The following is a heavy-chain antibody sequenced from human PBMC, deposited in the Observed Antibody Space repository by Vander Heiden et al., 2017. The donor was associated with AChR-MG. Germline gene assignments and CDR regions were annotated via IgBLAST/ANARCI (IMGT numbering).Heavy chain of an antibody. CDR3: AREGGYRGACEI. D-gene: IGHD3-10*01. CDR2: VIPILDTP. Sequence: QPQLVQSGPEVMKPGSSVKVSCKASGGSFSSFAISWVRQAPGQGLEWMGGVIPILDTPSYAQKFQGRVTITADKSTSTAYMELNSLRSEDTAMYYCAREGGYRGACEIWGQGTMGTVSS. J-gene: IGHJ3*02. CDR1: GGSFSSFA. V-gene: IGHV1-69*06.